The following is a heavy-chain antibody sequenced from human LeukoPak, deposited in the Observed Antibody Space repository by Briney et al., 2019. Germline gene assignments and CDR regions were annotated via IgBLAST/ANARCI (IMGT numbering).Heavy chain of an antibody. J-gene: IGHJ3*02. Sequence: ASVKVSCKASGYTFTGYYMHWVRQAPGQGLEWMGWINPNSCGTNYAQKFQGRVTMTRDTSISTAYMELSRLRSDDTAVYYCASTYDSSGYYYRNDAFDIWGQGTMVTVSS. V-gene: IGHV1-2*02. D-gene: IGHD3-22*01. CDR1: GYTFTGYY. CDR2: INPNSCGT. CDR3: ASTYDSSGYYYRNDAFDI.